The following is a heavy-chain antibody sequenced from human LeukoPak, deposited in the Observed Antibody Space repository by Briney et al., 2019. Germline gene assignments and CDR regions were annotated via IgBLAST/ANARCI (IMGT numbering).Heavy chain of an antibody. CDR3: ARGDTSLQRNDALDI. J-gene: IGHJ3*02. Sequence: GESLRLSCSASAFTFSLYWMTWVRQAPGKGLEWVATIKEDGSDKYYVDSVRGRFIISRDNAKNLLSLQMNSLRAEDTALYYCARGDTSLQRNDALDIWGQGTMVSVSS. CDR1: AFTFSLYW. V-gene: IGHV3-7*02. CDR2: IKEDGSDK. D-gene: IGHD2/OR15-2a*01.